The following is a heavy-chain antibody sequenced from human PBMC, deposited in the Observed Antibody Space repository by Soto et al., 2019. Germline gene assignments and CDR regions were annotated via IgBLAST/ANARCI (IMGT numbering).Heavy chain of an antibody. CDR2: IIPILGIA. D-gene: IGHD6-13*01. CDR3: ARAWSIAAAGTYAALDYYYYGMDV. V-gene: IGHV1-69*02. J-gene: IGHJ6*02. CDR1: GGTFSSYT. Sequence: QVQLVQSGAEVKKPGSSVKVSCKASGGTFSSYTISWVRQAPGQGLEWMGRIIPILGIANYTQKFQGRVTITADKSTSTAYMELSSLRSEDTAVYYCARAWSIAAAGTYAALDYYYYGMDVWGQGTTVTVSS.